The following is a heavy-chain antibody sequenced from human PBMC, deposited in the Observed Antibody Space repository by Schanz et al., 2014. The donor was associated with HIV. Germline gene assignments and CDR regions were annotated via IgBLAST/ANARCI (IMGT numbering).Heavy chain of an antibody. CDR1: GFTFDDYD. CDR2: ISWSSGNI. D-gene: IGHD6-19*01. V-gene: IGHV3-9*01. J-gene: IGHJ4*02. Sequence: EVQLAESGGGLVQPGRSLRLFCEASGFTFDDYDMHWVRQVPGKGLEWVSGISWSSGNIGYADSVKGRFTISRDNAKNSLYLQMSSLRREDTAFYYCAKGVSVAGSSYYFDYWGQGALVTVSS. CDR3: AKGVSVAGSSYYFDY.